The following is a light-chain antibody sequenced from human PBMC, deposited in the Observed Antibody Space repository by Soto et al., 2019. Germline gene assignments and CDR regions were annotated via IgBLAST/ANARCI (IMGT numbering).Light chain of an antibody. CDR1: QRIGTN. CDR2: AVS. V-gene: IGKV1-39*01. CDR3: QPTYSAPPL. Sequence: DIQMTQSPSSLSASIGDRVTLTCRASQRIGTNLNWYQQRPGKAPKLLIYAVSSLQSRVSSRFSGSGSATDFTLSINSLQREDFAPYYCQPTYSAPPLFGQGTK. J-gene: IGKJ1*01.